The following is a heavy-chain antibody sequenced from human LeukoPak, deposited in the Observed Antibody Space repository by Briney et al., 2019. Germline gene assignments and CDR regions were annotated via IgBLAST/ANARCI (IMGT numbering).Heavy chain of an antibody. CDR1: GFTFSSYG. Sequence: PGGALRLSCAASGFTFSSYGMHWVRQAPGKGLEGVAFIRYDGSNKYYADPVKGRFTISRDNSKNTLYLQTNSLRAEATAAYHCAKDRIAIAPAATEDCGRGTLVTVSS. CDR3: AKDRIAIAPAATED. CDR2: IRYDGSNK. J-gene: IGHJ4*02. D-gene: IGHD2-2*01. V-gene: IGHV3-30*02.